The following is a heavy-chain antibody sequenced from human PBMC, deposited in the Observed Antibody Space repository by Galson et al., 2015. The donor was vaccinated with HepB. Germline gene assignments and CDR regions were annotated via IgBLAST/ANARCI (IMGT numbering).Heavy chain of an antibody. CDR2: ISGSGGST. CDR3: AKDYYDNYGMDV. J-gene: IGHJ6*02. V-gene: IGHV3-23*01. CDR1: GFTFSSYA. Sequence: SLRLSCAASGFTFSSYAMSWVRQAPGKGLEWVSAISGSGGSTYYADSVKGRFTISRDNSKNTLYLQMNSLRAEDTAVYYCAKDYYDNYGMDVWGQGTTVTVSS. D-gene: IGHD3-22*01.